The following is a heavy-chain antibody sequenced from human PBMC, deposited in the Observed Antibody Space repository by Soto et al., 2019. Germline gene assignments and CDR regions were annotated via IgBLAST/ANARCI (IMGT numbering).Heavy chain of an antibody. CDR3: ARYDFGTFDY. Sequence: KTSETLSLTCTVSGGSISSNYWTWIRQPPGKGLEWIGYVYNSGSTNYNPSLKSRVTISEDTSKSQFSLNLDSVTAADTAVYYCARYDFGTFDYWGRGILVTAPQ. CDR1: GGSISSNY. V-gene: IGHV4-59*12. J-gene: IGHJ4*02. D-gene: IGHD4-17*01. CDR2: VYNSGST.